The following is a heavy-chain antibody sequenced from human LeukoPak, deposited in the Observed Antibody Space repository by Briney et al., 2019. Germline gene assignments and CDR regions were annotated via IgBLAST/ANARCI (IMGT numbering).Heavy chain of an antibody. J-gene: IGHJ4*02. Sequence: SETLSLTCTVSGGSISSFYWSWIRQPPGKGLEWIGYIYYSGSTNYNPSLKSRVTISVDTSKKQFSLQLSSVTAADTAVYYCASSSGWKYFDYWGQGTLVTVSS. CDR2: IYYSGST. V-gene: IGHV4-59*08. CDR3: ASSSGWKYFDY. CDR1: GGSISSFY. D-gene: IGHD6-19*01.